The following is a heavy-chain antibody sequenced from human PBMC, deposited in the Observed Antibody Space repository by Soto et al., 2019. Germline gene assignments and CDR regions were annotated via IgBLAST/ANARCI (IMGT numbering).Heavy chain of an antibody. V-gene: IGHV1-69*13. CDR2: IIPIFGTA. CDR3: ARDSYYYDSSGSQPFDY. J-gene: IGHJ4*02. CDR1: GDTFSSYA. Sequence: SVKVSCKASGDTFSSYAISWVRQAPGQGLEWMGGIIPIFGTANYAQKFQGRVTITADESTSTAYMELSSLRSEDTAVYYCARDSYYYDSSGSQPFDYWGQGTLVTVSS. D-gene: IGHD3-22*01.